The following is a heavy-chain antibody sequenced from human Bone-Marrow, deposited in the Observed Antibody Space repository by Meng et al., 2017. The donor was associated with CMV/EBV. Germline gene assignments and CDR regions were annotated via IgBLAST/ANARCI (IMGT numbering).Heavy chain of an antibody. CDR1: GFTFSSYS. D-gene: IGHD2-15*01. Sequence: GGSLRLSCAASGFTFSSYSMNWVRQAPGKGLEWVSSISSSSSYIYYADSVKGRFTISRDNAKNSLYLQMNSLRAEDTAVYYCARSPVVVVVAATYYYYYYGMDVWGQGPTVTVSS. CDR2: ISSSSSYI. CDR3: ARSPVVVVVAATYYYYYYGMDV. J-gene: IGHJ6*02. V-gene: IGHV3-21*01.